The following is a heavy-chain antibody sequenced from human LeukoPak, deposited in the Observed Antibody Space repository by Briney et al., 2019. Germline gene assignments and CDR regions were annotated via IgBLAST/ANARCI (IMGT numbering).Heavy chain of an antibody. CDR2: VSGSGGAT. Sequence: GGSLRLSCASSGFTFNNYAMSWVRQAPGMGLEWLSYVSGSGGATYYAASVKGRFTISRDNSKNTVYLQMGSLRAEDTAVYYCAKNRGGTYKYYMDVWGNGTTVTVSS. CDR1: GFTFNNYA. V-gene: IGHV3-23*01. J-gene: IGHJ6*03. D-gene: IGHD1-1*01. CDR3: AKNRGGTYKYYMDV.